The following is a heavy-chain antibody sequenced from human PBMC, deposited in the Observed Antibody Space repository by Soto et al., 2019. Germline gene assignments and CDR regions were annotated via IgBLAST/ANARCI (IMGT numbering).Heavy chain of an antibody. V-gene: IGHV4-31*03. CDR3: ARAELGYCTNGVCYKLAY. J-gene: IGHJ4*02. CDR2: IYYSGST. Sequence: SETLSLTCTVSGGSSSSGGYYWSWIREHTGKGLEWIGYIYYSGSTYYNPSLKSRVTISVDTSKNQFYLKLSSVTAADTAVYYCARAELGYCTNGVCYKLAYWGQGTLVTVSS. CDR1: GGSSSSGGYY. D-gene: IGHD2-8*01.